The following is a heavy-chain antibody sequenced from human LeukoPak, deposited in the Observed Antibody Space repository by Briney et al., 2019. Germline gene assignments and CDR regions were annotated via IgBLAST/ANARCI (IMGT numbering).Heavy chain of an antibody. Sequence: GGSLRLSCAASGFTFSSYGMHWVRQAPGKGLEWVAFIRYDGSNKYYADSVKGRFTISRDNSKNTLYLQMNSLRAEDTAVYYCARGDKRIAVAGTGPYYYMDVWGKGTTVTVSS. CDR1: GFTFSSYG. CDR2: IRYDGSNK. J-gene: IGHJ6*03. V-gene: IGHV3-30*02. D-gene: IGHD6-19*01. CDR3: ARGDKRIAVAGTGPYYYMDV.